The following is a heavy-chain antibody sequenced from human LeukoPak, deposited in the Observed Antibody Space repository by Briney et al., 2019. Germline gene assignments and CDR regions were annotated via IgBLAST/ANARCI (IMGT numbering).Heavy chain of an antibody. CDR1: GYTFTSYG. V-gene: IGHV1-18*01. Sequence: GASVKVSCKASGYTFTSYGISWVRQAPGQGLEWMGWISAYNGNTNYAQKPQGRVTMTTDTSTSTAYMELRSLRSDDTAVYYCARDRYTYSSSWPGYWGQGTLVTVSS. CDR2: ISAYNGNT. CDR3: ARDRYTYSSSWPGY. J-gene: IGHJ4*02. D-gene: IGHD6-13*01.